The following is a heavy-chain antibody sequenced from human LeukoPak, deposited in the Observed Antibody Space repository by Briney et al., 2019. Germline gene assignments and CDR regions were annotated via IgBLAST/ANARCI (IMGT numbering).Heavy chain of an antibody. D-gene: IGHD6-19*01. Sequence: SETLSLTCAVYGGSFSGYYWSWIRQPPGKGLEWIGEINHSGSTNYNPSLKSRVTISVDTSKNQFSLKLSSVTAADTAVYYCARVRGYSSGWYALYYYYMDVWGKGTTVTVSS. CDR3: ARVRGYSSGWYALYYYYMDV. J-gene: IGHJ6*03. CDR2: INHSGST. CDR1: GGSFSGYY. V-gene: IGHV4-34*01.